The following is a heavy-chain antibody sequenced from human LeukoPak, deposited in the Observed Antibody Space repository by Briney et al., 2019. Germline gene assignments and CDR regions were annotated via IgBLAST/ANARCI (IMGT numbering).Heavy chain of an antibody. Sequence: SETLSLTCTVSGGSVTNYYLNWIRQPPGKGLEWIGCIYYSGSINYNPSLKSRITISVDTSKNQFSLELSSVTAADAAVYYCAREEYSYGFGFWGQGTLVSVSS. V-gene: IGHV4-59*02. CDR3: AREEYSYGFGF. CDR2: IYYSGSI. CDR1: GGSVTNYY. J-gene: IGHJ5*01. D-gene: IGHD5-18*01.